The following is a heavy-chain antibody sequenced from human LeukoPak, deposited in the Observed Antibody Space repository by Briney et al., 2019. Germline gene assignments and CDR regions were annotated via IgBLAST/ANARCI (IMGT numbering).Heavy chain of an antibody. CDR2: INHSGST. D-gene: IGHD3-3*01. Sequence: SETLSLTCAVYGGSFSGYYWSWIRQPPGKGLEWVGEINHSGSTNYNPSLKSRVTISVDTSKNQFSLKLSSVTAADTAVYYCARWDFWSGYHFDYWGQGTLVTVSS. V-gene: IGHV4-34*01. CDR1: GGSFSGYY. CDR3: ARWDFWSGYHFDY. J-gene: IGHJ4*02.